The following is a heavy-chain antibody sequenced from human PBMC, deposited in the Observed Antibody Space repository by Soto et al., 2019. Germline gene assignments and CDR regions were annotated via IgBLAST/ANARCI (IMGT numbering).Heavy chain of an antibody. CDR2: IIPIFSTA. J-gene: IGHJ4*02. CDR3: ARSSRGSSAGDY. D-gene: IGHD6-6*01. CDR1: GGTFSSYA. V-gene: IGHV1-69*01. Sequence: QLQLVQSGAEVKKPGSSVKVSCKASGGTFSSYAISWVRQAPGQGLEWMGGIIPIFSTANYAQKFQGRVTITADESTGTAYMELSSLRSEDTDVYYCARSSRGSSAGDYWGQGTLVTVSS.